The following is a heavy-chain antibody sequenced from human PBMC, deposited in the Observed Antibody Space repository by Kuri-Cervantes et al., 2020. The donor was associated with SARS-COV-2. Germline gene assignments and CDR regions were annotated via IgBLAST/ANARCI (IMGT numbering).Heavy chain of an antibody. Sequence: GESLKISCAASGFTFSSYGMHWVRQAPGKGLEWVSAISGSGGSTYYADSVKGRFTISRDNSKNTLYLQMNSLRAEDTAVYYCAKDPYDFWSGYYLYYFDYWGQGTLVTVSS. J-gene: IGHJ4*02. CDR2: ISGSGGST. CDR3: AKDPYDFWSGYYLYYFDY. D-gene: IGHD3-3*01. CDR1: GFTFSSYG. V-gene: IGHV3-23*01.